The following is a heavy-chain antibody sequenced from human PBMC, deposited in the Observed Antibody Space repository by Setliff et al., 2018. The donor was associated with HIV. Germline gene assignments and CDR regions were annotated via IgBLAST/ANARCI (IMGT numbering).Heavy chain of an antibody. CDR2: IYFSGSA. V-gene: IGHV4-31*01. D-gene: IGHD2-15*01. CDR1: GDSITNNNFF. Sequence: PSETLSLTCTVSGDSITNNNFFWTWVRQDPGKGLEWIGYIYFSGSATYNPSLKSPVSISVDTSKNQFYLKLSSVTAADTAVYYCARGRVFCNGDSCYHLDSWGQGILVTSPQ. CDR3: ARGRVFCNGDSCYHLDS. J-gene: IGHJ4*02.